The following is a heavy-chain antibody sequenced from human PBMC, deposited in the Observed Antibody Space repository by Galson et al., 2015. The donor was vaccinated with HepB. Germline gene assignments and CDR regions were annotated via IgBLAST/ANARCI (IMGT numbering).Heavy chain of an antibody. CDR1: GYSFPSYW. J-gene: IGHJ6*02. Sequence: QSGAEVTKPGESLRISCTGSGYSFPSYWMSWVRQMPGQGLEWMGIIAPSDSYIKYSPSFQCQVIISVDKSSSTAYLQWSSLKDSDSAVYYFARKVSDYYGLDVWGQGTAVTVSS. CDR3: ARKVSDYYGLDV. V-gene: IGHV5-10-1*04. D-gene: IGHD3-3*01. CDR2: IAPSDSYI.